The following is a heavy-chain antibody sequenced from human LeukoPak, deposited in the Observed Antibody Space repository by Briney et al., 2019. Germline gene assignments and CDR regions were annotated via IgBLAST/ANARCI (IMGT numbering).Heavy chain of an antibody. V-gene: IGHV3-33*01. J-gene: IGHJ4*02. D-gene: IGHD6-19*01. CDR3: ARDAGSGYFDY. CDR2: IWYDGSKK. CDR1: GVTFSNYG. Sequence: GRSLRLSCAASGVTFSNYGMHWVRQAPGKGLEWVAVIWYDGSKKYYPDSVKGRFTISRDNAKNSLYLQMNGLRDEDTAVYYCARDAGSGYFDYWGQGTLVTVSS.